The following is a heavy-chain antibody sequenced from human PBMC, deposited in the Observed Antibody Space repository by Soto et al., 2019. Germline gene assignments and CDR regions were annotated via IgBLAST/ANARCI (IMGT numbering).Heavy chain of an antibody. Sequence: PAKSSETLSLTCTVSGGSISSYYWSWIRQPPGKGLEWIGYIYYSGSTNYNPSLKSRVTISVDTSKNQFSLKLSSVTAADTAVYYCASQDSSIWVYDYWGQGTLVTVSS. V-gene: IGHV4-59*01. CDR1: GGSISSYY. D-gene: IGHD7-27*01. CDR3: ASQDSSIWVYDY. J-gene: IGHJ4*02. CDR2: IYYSGST.